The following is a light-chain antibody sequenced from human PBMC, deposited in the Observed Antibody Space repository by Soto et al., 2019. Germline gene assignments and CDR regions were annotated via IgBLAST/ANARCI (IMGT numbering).Light chain of an antibody. CDR2: TAS. CDR3: QQYESFPLT. Sequence: DIQMTQSPSSLSASVGDSVTITCRASQGINNFLAWFQQKPGTAPKSLISTASRLQSGVPSRFSGSGSGTHFTLTINTLQPEDFATYYCQQYESFPLTFGGGTRVEIK. V-gene: IGKV1-16*01. CDR1: QGINNF. J-gene: IGKJ4*01.